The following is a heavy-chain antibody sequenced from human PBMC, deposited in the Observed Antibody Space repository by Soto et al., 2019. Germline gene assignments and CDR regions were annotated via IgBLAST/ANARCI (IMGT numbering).Heavy chain of an antibody. Sequence: SVKVSCKASGGTFSSYAISWVRQAPGQGLEWMGGIIPIFGTANYAQKFQGRVTITADESTSTAHMELSSLRSEDTAVYYCARDSSSWYYFDYWGQGTLVTVSS. CDR3: ARDSSSWYYFDY. CDR2: IIPIFGTA. CDR1: GGTFSSYA. D-gene: IGHD6-13*01. J-gene: IGHJ4*02. V-gene: IGHV1-69*13.